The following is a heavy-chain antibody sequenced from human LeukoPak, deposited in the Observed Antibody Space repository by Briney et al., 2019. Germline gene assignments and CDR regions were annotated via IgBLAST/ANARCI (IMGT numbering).Heavy chain of an antibody. Sequence: GASLRISCKGSGSTFSSYWIGWVRQMPGKGLEWMGIIYPGDSDTRYSPSLQGQVTISVDTSIGTAYLQWSSLKASDTAIYYCARQNDFRLDYWGQGTLVTVSS. D-gene: IGHD3-3*01. V-gene: IGHV5-51*01. CDR3: ARQNDFRLDY. J-gene: IGHJ4*02. CDR1: GSTFSSYW. CDR2: IYPGDSDT.